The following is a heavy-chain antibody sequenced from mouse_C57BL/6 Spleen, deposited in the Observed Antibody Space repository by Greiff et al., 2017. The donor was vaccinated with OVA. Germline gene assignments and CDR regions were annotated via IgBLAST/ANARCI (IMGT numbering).Heavy chain of an antibody. CDR2: ISGGGGNT. CDR1: GFTFSSYT. V-gene: IGHV5-9*01. CDR3: ARHPLYYGSSYDYAMDY. D-gene: IGHD1-1*01. Sequence: EVQLVESGGGLVKPGGSLKLSCAASGFTFSSYTMSWVRQTPEKRLEWVATISGGGGNTYYPDSVKGRFTISRDNAKNTLYLQMSSLRSEDTALYYCARHPLYYGSSYDYAMDYWGQGTSVTVSS. J-gene: IGHJ4*01.